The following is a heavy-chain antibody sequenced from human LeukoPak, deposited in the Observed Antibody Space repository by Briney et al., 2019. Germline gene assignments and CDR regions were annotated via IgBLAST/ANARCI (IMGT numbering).Heavy chain of an antibody. D-gene: IGHD3-9*01. CDR1: GYTFTSYY. V-gene: IGHV7-4-1*02. Sequence: ASVKVSCKASGYTFTSYYMHWVRQAPVQGLEWMGWINTNTGNPTYAQGFTGRFVFSLDTSVSTAYLQISSLKAEDTAVYYCARGRPFLNYAILTGYHPKGWAFDPWGQGTLVTVSS. CDR3: ARGRPFLNYAILTGYHPKGWAFDP. CDR2: INTNTGNP. J-gene: IGHJ5*02.